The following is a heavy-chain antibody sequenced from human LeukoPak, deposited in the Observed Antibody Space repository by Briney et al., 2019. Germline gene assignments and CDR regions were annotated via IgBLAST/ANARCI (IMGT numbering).Heavy chain of an antibody. J-gene: IGHJ4*02. D-gene: IGHD6-13*01. CDR1: GFTFSNYD. V-gene: IGHV3-23*01. CDR3: AKSTSSWERVDY. CDR2: ISGNSGRT. Sequence: GRSLRLSCAASGFTFSNYDMHWVRQAPGKGLEWVSSISGNSGRTYYADSVKGRFSISRDNSNNTLYLQMNSLRAEDAAVYYCAKSTSSWERVDYWGQGTLVTVSS.